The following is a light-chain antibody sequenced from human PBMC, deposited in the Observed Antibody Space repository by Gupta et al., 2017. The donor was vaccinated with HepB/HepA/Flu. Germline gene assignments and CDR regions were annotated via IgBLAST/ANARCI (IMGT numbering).Light chain of an antibody. J-gene: IGKJ5*01. CDR3: QQFNSYPVT. Sequence: IQLTQSPSFLSASVGDRVTITCRASQGISSYLAWYQQRPGKAPSLLIYAASTLQSGVPSRFSGTGSETEFTLTISSLQPEDFATYYCQQFNSYPVTFGQGTRLEIK. CDR2: AAS. CDR1: QGISSY. V-gene: IGKV1-9*01.